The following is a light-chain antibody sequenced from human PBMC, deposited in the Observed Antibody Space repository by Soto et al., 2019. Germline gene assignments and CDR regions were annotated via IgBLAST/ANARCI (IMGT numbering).Light chain of an antibody. CDR2: DVS. CDR3: SSYTXTNTLV. V-gene: IGLV2-14*03. CDR1: SSDVGGYNY. J-gene: IGLJ2*01. Sequence: QSALIQPASVSGSPGQSITISCTGTSSDVGGYNYVSWYQQHPDKAPQLMIYDVSNRPSGISDRFSGSKSGNTASLTISGLQAXXEXXYYCSSYTXTNTLVFGGGTKLTVL.